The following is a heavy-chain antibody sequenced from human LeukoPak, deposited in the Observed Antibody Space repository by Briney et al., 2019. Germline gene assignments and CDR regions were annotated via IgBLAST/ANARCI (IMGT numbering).Heavy chain of an antibody. V-gene: IGHV4-31*03. Sequence: SQTLSLTCTVSGCSISSGGYYWSWIRQHPGKGLEWIGYIDYSGSTYYNPSLKSRVTISVDPSKNQFSLKLSSVTAADTAVYYCARDRDDYSNYRTDYYYGMDVWGQGTTVTVSS. J-gene: IGHJ6*02. D-gene: IGHD4-11*01. CDR3: ARDRDDYSNYRTDYYYGMDV. CDR2: IDYSGST. CDR1: GCSISSGGYY.